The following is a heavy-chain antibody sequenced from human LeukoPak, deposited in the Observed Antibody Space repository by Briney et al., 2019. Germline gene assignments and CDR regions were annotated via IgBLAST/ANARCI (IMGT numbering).Heavy chain of an antibody. CDR1: GFTFSSYW. J-gene: IGHJ6*02. Sequence: PGGSLRLSCAASGFTFSSYWMSWVRQAPGKGLEWVANIKQDGSEKYYVDSVKGRFTISRDNAKNSLYLQMNSLRAEDTAVYYCARSGPYLSWGPYYYESSGYYYYYGMDVWGQGTTVTVSS. CDR3: ARSGPYLSWGPYYYESSGYYYYYGMDV. D-gene: IGHD3-22*01. V-gene: IGHV3-7*01. CDR2: IKQDGSEK.